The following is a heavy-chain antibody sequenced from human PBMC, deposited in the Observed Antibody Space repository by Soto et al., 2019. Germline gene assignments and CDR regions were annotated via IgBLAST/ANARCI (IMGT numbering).Heavy chain of an antibody. CDR1: GYTFTRCA. Sequence: ASVKVSCKASGYTFTRCAMQWVPQAPGQSLELMGWINAGHGNTKYSQKFQGRVTITRHTSASTAYMALSSLRSEDTAVYYCARDPSYYGMDVWGQGTTVTAP. J-gene: IGHJ6*02. V-gene: IGHV1-3*01. CDR3: ARDPSYYGMDV. CDR2: INAGHGNT.